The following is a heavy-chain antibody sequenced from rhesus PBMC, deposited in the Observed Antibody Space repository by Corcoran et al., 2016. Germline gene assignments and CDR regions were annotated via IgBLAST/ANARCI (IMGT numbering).Heavy chain of an antibody. CDR1: VDSISTTNW. D-gene: IGHD2-21*01. CDR3: GRHSPVRHDFDY. J-gene: IGHJ4*01. Sequence: QVQLQASGPAVVGPSETLSPTCAVSVDSISTTNWWTLIRQSPGKGLEWMGCIFGIGWSTEYNPSLKSRVTISMDTSKNQFSLKLSSVAAADTALYFCGRHSPVRHDFDYWGQGVLVTVSS. CDR2: IFGIGWST. V-gene: IGHV4-93*02.